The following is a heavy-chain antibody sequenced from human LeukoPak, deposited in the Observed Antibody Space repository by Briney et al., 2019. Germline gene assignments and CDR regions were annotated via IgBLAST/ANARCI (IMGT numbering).Heavy chain of an antibody. CDR3: TRVGRAYCGSDCYSDWFDP. D-gene: IGHD2-21*02. Sequence: PGGSLRLSCAASGFTFTDYYMSWIRQAPGKGLEWLSYISSSSSTIYYVDSVKGRFTTSRDNAKNSLYLQMNSLRAEDTAIYYCTRVGRAYCGSDCYSDWFDPWGQGTLVTVSS. J-gene: IGHJ5*02. CDR2: ISSSSSTI. V-gene: IGHV3-11*01. CDR1: GFTFTDYY.